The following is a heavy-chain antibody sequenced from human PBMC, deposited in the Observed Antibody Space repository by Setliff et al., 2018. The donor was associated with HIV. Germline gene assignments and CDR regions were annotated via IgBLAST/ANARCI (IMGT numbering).Heavy chain of an antibody. J-gene: IGHJ4*02. CDR2: LSGAGGST. D-gene: IGHD3-10*01. CDR1: GFTFSTYA. Sequence: GESLRLSCAASGFTFSTYAMSWVRQAPGKGLEWVSALSGAGGSTYYADSVKGRFTISRDNYKSTLYLQMNSLRAEDTAVYYCAKAVGLQWFGGYFDHWGQGTPVTVS. V-gene: IGHV3-23*01. CDR3: AKAVGLQWFGGYFDH.